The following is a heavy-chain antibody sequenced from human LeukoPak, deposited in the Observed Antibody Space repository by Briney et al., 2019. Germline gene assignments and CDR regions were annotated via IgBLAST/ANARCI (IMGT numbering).Heavy chain of an antibody. J-gene: IGHJ4*02. D-gene: IGHD6-19*01. Sequence: GGSLRLSCAASGFTFNRNAISWVRQAPGKGLEWVSTIGGSGDKTFYADSVKCRFTISRDNSKNMVHLQMNSLTGEDTAVYYCVRRGDASSGWGDHDFWGQGALVTVSS. CDR3: VRRGDASSGWGDHDF. CDR1: GFTFNRNA. V-gene: IGHV3-23*01. CDR2: IGGSGDKT.